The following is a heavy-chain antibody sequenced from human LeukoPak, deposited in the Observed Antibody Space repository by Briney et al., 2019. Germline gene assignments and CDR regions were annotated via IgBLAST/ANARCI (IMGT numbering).Heavy chain of an antibody. CDR3: ATDAP. J-gene: IGHJ5*02. CDR2: IYSGGST. Sequence: PGGSLRLSCGAAGFTVSSNYISWVRQAPGKGLEWVSLIYSGGSTYYADSVKGRFSISRDNSKNTLFLQMNSLRAEDTAVYYFATDAPWGQGTLVTVSS. CDR1: GFTVSSNY. V-gene: IGHV3-53*01.